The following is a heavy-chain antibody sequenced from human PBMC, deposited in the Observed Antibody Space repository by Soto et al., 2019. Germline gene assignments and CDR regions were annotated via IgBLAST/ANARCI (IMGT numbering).Heavy chain of an antibody. D-gene: IGHD2-15*01. Sequence: SETLSLTCTVSGGSISSSSYYWGWIRQPPGEGLEWIGSIYYSGSTYYNPSLKSRVTISVDTSKNQFSLKLSSVTAADTAVYYCARNACSGGSCYSRGWFDPWGQGTLVTVSS. CDR3: ARNACSGGSCYSRGWFDP. CDR1: GGSISSSSYY. J-gene: IGHJ5*02. V-gene: IGHV4-39*01. CDR2: IYYSGST.